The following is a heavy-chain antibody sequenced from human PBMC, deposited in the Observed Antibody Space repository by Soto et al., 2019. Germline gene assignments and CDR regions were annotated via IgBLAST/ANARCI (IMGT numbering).Heavy chain of an antibody. CDR1: GYTFTSYD. D-gene: IGHD3-9*01. CDR3: ARGPRYLSGVPPYYHYYMAV. Sequence: ASVKVSCKASGYTFTSYDINWVRQATGQGLEWMGWMNPNSGNTGYAQKFQGRVTMTRNTSISTAYMELSSLRSEDTAVYYCARGPRYLSGVPPYYHYYMAVWGKGTSVTAP. CDR2: MNPNSGNT. V-gene: IGHV1-8*01. J-gene: IGHJ6*03.